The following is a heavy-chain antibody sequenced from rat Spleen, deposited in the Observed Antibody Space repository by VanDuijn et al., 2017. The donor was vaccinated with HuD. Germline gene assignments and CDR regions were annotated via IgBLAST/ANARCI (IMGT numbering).Heavy chain of an antibody. J-gene: IGHJ2*01. CDR2: ISYDGSST. V-gene: IGHV5-29*01. CDR3: ARNNFDY. Sequence: EVQLVESGGGLVQPGRSLKLSCAASGFTFSNYGMAWVRQAPTKGLEWVATISYDGSSTYYRDSVKGRFTISRDNAKSTLYLQMDSLRSEDTATYYCARNNFDYWGQGVMVTVSS. CDR1: GFTFSNYG.